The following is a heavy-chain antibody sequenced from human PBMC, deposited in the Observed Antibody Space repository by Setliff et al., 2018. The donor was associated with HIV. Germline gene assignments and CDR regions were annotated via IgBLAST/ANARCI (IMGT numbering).Heavy chain of an antibody. CDR3: ARGYAFDI. Sequence: PSETLSLTCTVSGGSISGSSYYWVWIRQPPGKGLEWIGSIYYSGSTYYNPSLKSRVTISVDTSKNQFSLKLTSVTAADTAIYYCARGYAFDIWGQGTTVTVSS. J-gene: IGHJ3*02. V-gene: IGHV4-39*01. CDR1: GGSISGSSYY. CDR2: IYYSGST.